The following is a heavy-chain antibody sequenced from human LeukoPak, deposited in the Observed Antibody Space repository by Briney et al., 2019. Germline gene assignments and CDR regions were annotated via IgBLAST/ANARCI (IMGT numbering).Heavy chain of an antibody. CDR1: GFTFSSYA. CDR3: ARDQVVRGLIIEYYYYGMDV. D-gene: IGHD3-10*01. CDR2: ISYDGSNK. J-gene: IGHJ6*02. V-gene: IGHV3-30*14. Sequence: GGSLRLSCAASGFTFSSYAMHWVRQAPGKGLEWVAVISYDGSNKYYADSVKGRFTISRDNSKNTLYLQMNSLRAEDTAVYYCARDQVVRGLIIEYYYYGMDVWGQGTTVTVSS.